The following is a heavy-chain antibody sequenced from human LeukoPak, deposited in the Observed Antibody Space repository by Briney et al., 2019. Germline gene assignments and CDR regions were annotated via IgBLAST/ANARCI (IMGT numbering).Heavy chain of an antibody. D-gene: IGHD5-18*01. J-gene: IGHJ6*02. Sequence: GGSLRLSCAASGFTFSSYSMNWVRQAPGKGLEWVSSISSSSSYIYYADSVKGRFTISRDNAKNSLYLQMNSLRAEDTAVYYCARDGYDDGYYYYGMDVWGQGTTVTVSS. CDR3: ARDGYDDGYYYYGMDV. CDR1: GFTFSSYS. V-gene: IGHV3-21*01. CDR2: ISSSSSYI.